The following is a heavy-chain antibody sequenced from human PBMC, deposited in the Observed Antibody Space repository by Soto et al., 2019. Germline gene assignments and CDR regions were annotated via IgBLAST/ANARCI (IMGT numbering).Heavy chain of an antibody. Sequence: GASVKVSCKTSGYTSSSIGISWVRQAPGQGLEWMGWISPHKGDTYYAQRLQGRVTMTTDTSTNTAYMELRSLRSDDTAVYFCARDLDGSGSYFTNYWGPGTLVTVSS. J-gene: IGHJ4*02. V-gene: IGHV1-18*01. CDR1: GYTSSSIG. CDR2: ISPHKGDT. CDR3: ARDLDGSGSYFTNY. D-gene: IGHD3-10*01.